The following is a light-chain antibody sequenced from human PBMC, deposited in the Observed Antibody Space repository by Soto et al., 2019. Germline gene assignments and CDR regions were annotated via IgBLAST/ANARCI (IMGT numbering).Light chain of an antibody. J-gene: IGKJ5*01. CDR3: QQLNSYLPIT. V-gene: IGKV1-9*01. Sequence: DIQLTQSPSFLSASVGDRVTITCRASQGISSYLAWYQQKPGKAPKLLIYAASTLQSGVPSRFSGSGSETEFTLTISSLQPEDFATYYCQQLNSYLPITFGQGTRLEIK. CDR1: QGISSY. CDR2: AAS.